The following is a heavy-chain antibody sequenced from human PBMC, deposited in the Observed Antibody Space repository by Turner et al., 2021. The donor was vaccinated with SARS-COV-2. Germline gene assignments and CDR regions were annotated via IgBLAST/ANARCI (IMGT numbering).Heavy chain of an antibody. Sequence: GGFLRLPCVASGFTLSTYSMNWVRQAPGKGQEWVSYIASSSSTIYYADSVKGRFTISRDKAKNSLYLQMNSLRADDTAVYYCASPFDYWGQGTLVTVSS. J-gene: IGHJ4*02. CDR3: ASPFDY. CDR2: IASSSSTI. CDR1: GFTLSTYS. V-gene: IGHV3-48*01.